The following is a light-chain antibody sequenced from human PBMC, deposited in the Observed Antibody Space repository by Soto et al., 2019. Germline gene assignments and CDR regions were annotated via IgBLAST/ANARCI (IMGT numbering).Light chain of an antibody. CDR3: CSYAGSYVV. V-gene: IGLV2-11*01. J-gene: IGLJ2*01. Sequence: QSALTQPRSVSGSHGQSVTISCTGTSRDVGDYNYVSWYQQHPGKVPKLMIYDVSERPSGVPDRFSGYKSGNTASLTISGLQAEDEADYHCCSYAGSYVVFGGGTKLTVL. CDR2: DVS. CDR1: SRDVGDYNY.